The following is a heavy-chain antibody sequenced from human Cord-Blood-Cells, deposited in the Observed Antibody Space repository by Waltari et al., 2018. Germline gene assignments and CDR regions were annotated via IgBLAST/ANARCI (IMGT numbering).Heavy chain of an antibody. D-gene: IGHD3-22*01. Sequence: VESGGVVVQPGGSLRLHCEASGFTFDDYTMPWVRQAPGKGLEWVSLISWDGGSTYYADSVKGRFTISRDNSKNSLYLQMNSLRTEDTALYYCAKAAPYYYDSSGYYDQLPDYWGQGTLVTVSS. CDR1: GFTFDDYT. CDR2: ISWDGGST. J-gene: IGHJ4*02. CDR3: AKAAPYYYDSSGYYDQLPDY. V-gene: IGHV3-43*01.